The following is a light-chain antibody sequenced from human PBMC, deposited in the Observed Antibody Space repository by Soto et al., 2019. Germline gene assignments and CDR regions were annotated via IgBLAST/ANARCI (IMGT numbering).Light chain of an antibody. J-gene: IGLJ2*01. CDR3: SSYTSTITVL. V-gene: IGLV2-14*01. Sequence: HSALTQPASVSGSPGQSITISCTGTSSDVGASKYVSWYQQHPGKAPKLMIYEVSNRPSGVSNRFSGSKSGNTASLTISGLQAEDEADYYCSSYTSTITVLFGGGTKVTVL. CDR2: EVS. CDR1: SSDVGASKY.